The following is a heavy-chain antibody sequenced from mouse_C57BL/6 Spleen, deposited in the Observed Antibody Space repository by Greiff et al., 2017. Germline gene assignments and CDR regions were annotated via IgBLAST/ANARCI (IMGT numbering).Heavy chain of an antibody. CDR2: IDPETGGT. CDR3: TRWWSIHYYAMDY. D-gene: IGHD1-1*02. V-gene: IGHV1-15*01. CDR1: GYTFTDYE. Sequence: QVQLQQSGAELVRPGASVTLSCKASGYTFTDYEMHWVKQTPVHGLEWIGAIDPETGGTAYNQKFKGKAILTADKSSSTAYMELRSLTSEDSAVYYCTRWWSIHYYAMDYWGQGTSVTVSS. J-gene: IGHJ4*01.